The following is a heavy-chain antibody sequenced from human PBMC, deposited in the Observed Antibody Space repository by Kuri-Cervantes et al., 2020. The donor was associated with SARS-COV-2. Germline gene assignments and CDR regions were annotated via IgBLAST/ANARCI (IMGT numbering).Heavy chain of an antibody. V-gene: IGHV4-4*09. D-gene: IGHD3-10*01. J-gene: IGHJ5*02. CDR3: ARQPLDQVLWVGAYWFDP. CDR1: GDSISKSNY. Sequence: ESLKISCTVSGDSISKSNYWSWIRQPAGKGLEWIGYIYITGSTNYNPSLRSRVTMSVDTSKNQFSLKLSSVTAADTAIYYCARQPLDQVLWVGAYWFDPWGQGTLVTVSS. CDR2: IYITGST.